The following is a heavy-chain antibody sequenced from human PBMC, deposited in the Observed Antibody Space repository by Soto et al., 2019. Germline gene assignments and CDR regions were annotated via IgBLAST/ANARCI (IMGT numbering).Heavy chain of an antibody. CDR2: MNPNSGNT. J-gene: IGHJ4*02. D-gene: IGHD5-12*01. V-gene: IGHV1-8*01. Sequence: QVQLVQSGAEVKKPGASVRVSCKASGYPFSTYDISWVRQATGQGLEWLGWMNPNSGNTGYAQKFQGRVTMTRYTSISTAYMEMSNLRSEDTATYYCARTLSGYYGYWGQGTLVTVSS. CDR3: ARTLSGYYGY. CDR1: GYPFSTYD.